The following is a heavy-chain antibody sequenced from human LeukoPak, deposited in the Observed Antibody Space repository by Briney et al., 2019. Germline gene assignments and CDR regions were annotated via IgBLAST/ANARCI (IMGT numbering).Heavy chain of an antibody. CDR2: IYTSGTT. Sequence: SETLSLTCTVSGGSISSGNYYWSWIRQPAGKGLEWIGRIYTSGTTNYNPSLKSRVTISVDTSKNQFSLKLSSVTAADTAVYYCARVGTLVTVDYWGQGTLVTVSS. V-gene: IGHV4-61*02. J-gene: IGHJ4*02. D-gene: IGHD6-6*01. CDR3: ARVGTLVTVDY. CDR1: GGSISSGNYY.